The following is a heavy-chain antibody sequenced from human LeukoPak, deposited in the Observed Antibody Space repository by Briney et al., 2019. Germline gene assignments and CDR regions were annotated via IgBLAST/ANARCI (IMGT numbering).Heavy chain of an antibody. CDR3: AREWVTIFSLYG. D-gene: IGHD3-9*01. V-gene: IGHV1-2*02. CDR2: INPNSGGT. CDR1: GGTFSSYA. Sequence: AAVKVSCKASGGTFSSYAISWVRQPPGPGLEWMGGINPNSGGTNYAQKFQGRVTMTRDTSISTAYMELSRLRPDDTAVYYCAREWVTIFSLYGWGQGTLVTVSS. J-gene: IGHJ4*02.